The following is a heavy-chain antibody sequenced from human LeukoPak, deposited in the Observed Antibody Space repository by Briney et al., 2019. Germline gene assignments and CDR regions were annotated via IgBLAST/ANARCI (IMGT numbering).Heavy chain of an antibody. J-gene: IGHJ4*02. Sequence: GGSLRLSCAASGFTFSSYSMNWVRQAPGKGLEWVSSISSSSSYIYYADSVKGRFTISRDNAKNSLYLQMNSLRAEDTAVYYCARDLQYYDILTGYYSPANFDYWGQGTLVTVSS. CDR1: GFTFSSYS. CDR2: ISSSSSYI. D-gene: IGHD3-9*01. V-gene: IGHV3-21*01. CDR3: ARDLQYYDILTGYYSPANFDY.